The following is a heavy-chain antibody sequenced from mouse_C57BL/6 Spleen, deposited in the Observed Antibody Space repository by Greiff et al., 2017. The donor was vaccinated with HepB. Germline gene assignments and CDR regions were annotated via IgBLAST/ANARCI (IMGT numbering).Heavy chain of an antibody. CDR3: AREGPYYYGSSYPDY. CDR2: IYPGDGDT. CDR1: GYAFSSSW. D-gene: IGHD1-1*01. V-gene: IGHV1-82*01. J-gene: IGHJ2*01. Sequence: QVQLKQSGPELVKPGASVKISCKASGYAFSSSWMNWVKQRPGKGLEWIGRIYPGDGDTNYNGKFKGKATLTADKSSSTAYMQLSSLTSEDSAVYFCAREGPYYYGSSYPDYWGQGTTLTVSS.